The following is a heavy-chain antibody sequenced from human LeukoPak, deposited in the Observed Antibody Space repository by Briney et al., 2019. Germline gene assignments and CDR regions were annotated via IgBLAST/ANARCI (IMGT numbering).Heavy chain of an antibody. CDR1: GFTFSSYA. D-gene: IGHD6-13*01. CDR2: ISGSGGST. V-gene: IGHV3-23*01. Sequence: SGGSLRLSCAASGFTFSSYAMSWVRQAPRKGLEWVSAISGSGGSTYYADSVKGRFTISRDNSKNTLYLQMNSLRAEDTAVYYCAKEEYSSSGTDWFDPWGQGTLVTVSS. J-gene: IGHJ5*02. CDR3: AKEEYSSSGTDWFDP.